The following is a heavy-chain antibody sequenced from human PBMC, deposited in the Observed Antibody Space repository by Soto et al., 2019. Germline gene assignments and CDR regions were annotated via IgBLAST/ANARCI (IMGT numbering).Heavy chain of an antibody. J-gene: IGHJ2*01. V-gene: IGHV3-74*01. CDR2: INSDGSST. D-gene: IGHD1-26*01. CDR3: ARCLVGATLIRYFDL. Sequence: EVQLVESGGGLVQPGGSLRLSCAASGFTFSSYWMHWVRQAPGKGLVWVSRINSDGSSTSYADSVKGRFTISRDNAKNTLYLQMNSLRAENTAVYYCARCLVGATLIRYFDLWGRGTLVTVSS. CDR1: GFTFSSYW.